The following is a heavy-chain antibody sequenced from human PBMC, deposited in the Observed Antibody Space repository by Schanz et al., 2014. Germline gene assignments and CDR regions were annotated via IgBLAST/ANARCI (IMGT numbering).Heavy chain of an antibody. D-gene: IGHD2-15*01. Sequence: QVQLLQFGGGVVQPGRSLRLSCAASGFTFSDYYMSWIRQAPGKGLEWVSDISSGSSYANYADSVKGRFTISRDNAKNSLYLQMNSLSADDTAVFYCAKGMGYCSGGTCYDYYYYGLDVWGQGTTVTVSS. CDR2: ISSGSSYA. J-gene: IGHJ6*02. CDR1: GFTFSDYY. V-gene: IGHV3-11*05. CDR3: AKGMGYCSGGTCYDYYYYGLDV.